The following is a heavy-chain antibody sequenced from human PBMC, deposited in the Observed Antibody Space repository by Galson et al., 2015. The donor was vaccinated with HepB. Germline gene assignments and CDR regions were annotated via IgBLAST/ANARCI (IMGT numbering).Heavy chain of an antibody. D-gene: IGHD4-17*01. CDR3: ARNLYGDYAGVVVEDAFDI. V-gene: IGHV3-64*01. CDR2: ISSNGGST. CDR1: GFTFSSYA. Sequence: CAASGFTFSSYAMHWVRQAPGKGLEYVSAISSNGGSTYYANSVKGRFTISRDNSKNTLYLQMGSLRAEDMAVYYCARNLYGDYAGVVVEDAFDIWGQGTMVTVSS. J-gene: IGHJ3*02.